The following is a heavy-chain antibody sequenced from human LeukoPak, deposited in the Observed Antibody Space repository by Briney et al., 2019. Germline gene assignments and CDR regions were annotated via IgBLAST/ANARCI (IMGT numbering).Heavy chain of an antibody. CDR3: ARVMAARREDLNWFDP. V-gene: IGHV4-39*07. CDR1: GGSISSSGSY. D-gene: IGHD6-6*01. CDR2: IYYSGNT. J-gene: IGHJ5*02. Sequence: PSETLSLTCTVSGGSISSSGSYWGWTRQPPGKGLEWIGSIYYSGNTYNPSLKSRVTISVDTSKNQFSLNLTSVNAADTAVYYCARVMAARREDLNWFDPWGQGTLVTVSS.